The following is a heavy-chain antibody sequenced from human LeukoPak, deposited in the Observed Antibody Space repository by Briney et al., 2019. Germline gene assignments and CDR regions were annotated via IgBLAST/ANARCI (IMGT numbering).Heavy chain of an antibody. Sequence: GSLRLSCAASRFTFSSYAMSWVRQAPGKGLEWVSAISGSGGVTYYADSVKGRFTISRDNSNNTLYLQMNSLRAEDTAVYYCAKQGHYYDSSGYFDYWGQGTLVTVSS. J-gene: IGHJ4*02. CDR1: RFTFSSYA. CDR2: ISGSGGVT. CDR3: AKQGHYYDSSGYFDY. V-gene: IGHV3-23*01. D-gene: IGHD3-22*01.